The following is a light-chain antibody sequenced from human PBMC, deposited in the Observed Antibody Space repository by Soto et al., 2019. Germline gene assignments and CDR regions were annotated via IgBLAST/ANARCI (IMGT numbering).Light chain of an antibody. CDR2: NTF. CDR1: QIVNSYF. Sequence: EIVLTQSPGALSLSPGESATLSCRASQIVNSYFFAWYQQRPGQPPRLLIFNTFARATGVPDRFSGSGSGTDFTLSISRLEPEDFAVYFCQQYGSSPLTFGGGTRVEIK. J-gene: IGKJ4*01. V-gene: IGKV3-20*01. CDR3: QQYGSSPLT.